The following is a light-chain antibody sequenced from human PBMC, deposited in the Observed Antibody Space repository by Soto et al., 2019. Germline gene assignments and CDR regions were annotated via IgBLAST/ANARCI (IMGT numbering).Light chain of an antibody. Sequence: EIVMRQSPATLSVSPGERATLSCRASQSVTTNLAWYQQRLGHAPRLLIYGVSTRATGIPTRFSGSGSGTEFTLTISSLQSEDFATYFCQQSYNTPRTFGQGTKVETK. J-gene: IGKJ1*01. V-gene: IGKV3-15*01. CDR3: QQSYNTPRT. CDR2: GVS. CDR1: QSVTTN.